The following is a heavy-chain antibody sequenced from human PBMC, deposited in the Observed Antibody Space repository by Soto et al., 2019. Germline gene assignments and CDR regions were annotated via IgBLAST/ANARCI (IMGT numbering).Heavy chain of an antibody. CDR1: GGSISSYY. CDR2: IYYSGST. D-gene: IGHD6-19*01. J-gene: IGHJ6*02. V-gene: IGHV4-59*01. Sequence: SETLSLTCTVSGGSISSYYWSWIRQPPGKGLEWIGYIYYSGSTNYNPSLKSRVTISVDTYKNQFSLKLSSVTAADTAVYYCARGSEQWLTYYYYYGTDVWGQGTTVTVS. CDR3: ARGSEQWLTYYYYYGTDV.